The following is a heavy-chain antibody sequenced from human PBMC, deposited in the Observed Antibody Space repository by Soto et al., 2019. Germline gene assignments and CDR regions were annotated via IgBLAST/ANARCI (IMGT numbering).Heavy chain of an antibody. CDR2: INHSGST. J-gene: IGHJ4*02. V-gene: IGHV4-34*01. CDR1: GGSFSGYY. D-gene: IGHD3-3*01. Sequence: QVQLQQWGAGLLKPSETLSLTCAVNGGSFSGYYWTWIRQPPGKGLEWIGEINHSGSTKYNPSLKSRVTISVYTSKNQFSLKLSSVTAADTGVYYCARGQDFWSGYPFDSLGQGTLVTVSP. CDR3: ARGQDFWSGYPFDS.